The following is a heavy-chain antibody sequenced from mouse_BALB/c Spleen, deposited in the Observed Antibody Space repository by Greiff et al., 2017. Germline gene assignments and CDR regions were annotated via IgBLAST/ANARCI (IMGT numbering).Heavy chain of an antibody. J-gene: IGHJ3*01. CDR3: ARGGLLRTRFAY. D-gene: IGHD1-1*01. V-gene: IGHV1-4*01. CDR2: INPSSGYT. CDR1: GYTFTSYT. Sequence: QVQLQESGAELARPGASVKMSCKASGYTFTSYTMHWVKQRPGQGLEWIGYINPSSGYTNYNQKFKDKATLTADKSSSTAYMQLSSLTSEDSAVYYCARGGLLRTRFAYWGQGTLVTVSA.